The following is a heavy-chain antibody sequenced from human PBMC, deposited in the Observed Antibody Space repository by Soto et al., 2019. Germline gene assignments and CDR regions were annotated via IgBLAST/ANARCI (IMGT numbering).Heavy chain of an antibody. Sequence: SETLSLTCAVYGGSFSGYYWSWVRQPPGKGLEWIGEINHSGSTNYNPSLKSRVTISVDTSKNQFSLKLSSVTAADTAVYYCAGLQHYSSYYGMDVWGQGTTVTVSS. CDR3: AGLQHYSSYYGMDV. CDR2: INHSGST. V-gene: IGHV4-34*01. CDR1: GGSFSGYY. J-gene: IGHJ6*02.